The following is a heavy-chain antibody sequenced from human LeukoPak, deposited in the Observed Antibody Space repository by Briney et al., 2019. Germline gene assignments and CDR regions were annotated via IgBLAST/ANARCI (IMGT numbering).Heavy chain of an antibody. D-gene: IGHD1-26*01. J-gene: IGHJ4*02. V-gene: IGHV1-2*02. CDR2: INPNSGGT. CDR1: GYTFTGYY. CDR3: ARYSGSYYYFDY. Sequence: GASVKVSCKASGYTFTGYYMHWVRQAPGQGLEWMGWINPNSGGTNYARKFQGRVTMTRDTSISTAYMELSRLRSDDTAVYYCARYSGSYYYFDYWGQGTLVTVSS.